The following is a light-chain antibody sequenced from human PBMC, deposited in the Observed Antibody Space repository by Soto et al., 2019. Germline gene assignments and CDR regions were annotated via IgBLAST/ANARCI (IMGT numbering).Light chain of an antibody. CDR2: GNS. V-gene: IGLV1-40*01. CDR1: SSNIGAGYD. CDR3: QSSDSSLSGYYV. J-gene: IGLJ1*01. Sequence: QSVLTQPPSVSGAPGQRVTISCTGSSSNIGAGYDVHWSQQLPGTAPKLLIYGNSNRPSGVPDRFSGSKSRTSASLAITGVQAEDESDYYCQSSDSSLSGYYVFGTGTKLTVL.